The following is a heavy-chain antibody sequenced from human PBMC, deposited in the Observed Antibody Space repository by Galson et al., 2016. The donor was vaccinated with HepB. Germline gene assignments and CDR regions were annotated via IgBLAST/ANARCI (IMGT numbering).Heavy chain of an antibody. CDR1: GLIFSDYA. CDR3: ARDPGAYSATHLGWYFDL. Sequence: SLRLSCAPSGLIFSDYAFHWVRQAPGKGLEWVAVISKDGSIQHYADSVKGRFIISRDRSKNTLFLQMNSVRAEVTAVYYCARDPGAYSATHLGWYFDLWGRGTLVTVSS. J-gene: IGHJ2*01. CDR2: ISKDGSIQ. D-gene: IGHD1-26*01. V-gene: IGHV3-30-3*01.